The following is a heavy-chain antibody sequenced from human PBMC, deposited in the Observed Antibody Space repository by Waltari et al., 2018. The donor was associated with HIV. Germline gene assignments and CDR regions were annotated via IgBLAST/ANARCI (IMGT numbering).Heavy chain of an antibody. CDR2: IWYDGSNK. CDR3: VRNRIVQQILGGMDV. D-gene: IGHD6-13*01. Sequence: QVHLVESGGGVVQPGRSLRLSCEASGFTFGNYGMHWVRQAPGKVVGGGAVIWYDGSNKYYRDSVKGRFTISRDNSKNTLYLQMNSLRAEETAVYYCVRNRIVQQILGGMDVWGQGTTVTVSS. V-gene: IGHV3-33*01. CDR1: GFTFGNYG. J-gene: IGHJ6*02.